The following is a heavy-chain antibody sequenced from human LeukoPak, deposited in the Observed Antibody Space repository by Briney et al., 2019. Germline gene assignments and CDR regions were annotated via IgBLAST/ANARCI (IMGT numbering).Heavy chain of an antibody. V-gene: IGHV3-48*03. CDR1: GYTFSSYE. CDR3: ARDGGYCSSPNCHIDY. CDR2: ISNSGSTI. J-gene: IGHJ4*02. D-gene: IGHD2-2*01. Sequence: QPGGSLRLSCAASGYTFSSYEMNWVRQAPGKGLEWVSYISNSGSTIHYADSVKGRFTISRDNAKNSLYLQMNSLRAEDTAVYYCARDGGYCSSPNCHIDYWGQGTLVTVSS.